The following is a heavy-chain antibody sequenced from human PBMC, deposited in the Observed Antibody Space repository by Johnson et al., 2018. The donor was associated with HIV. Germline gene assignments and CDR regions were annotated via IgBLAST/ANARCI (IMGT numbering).Heavy chain of an antibody. CDR3: ARAPGGSPRAAFDI. CDR2: IKSKTDGGTT. Sequence: VQLVESGGGLVKPGGSLRLSCEASGFTFSNACMSWVRQAPGKGLEWVGRIKSKTDGGTTDYAAPVKGRFTISRDNAKNSLYLQMNSLRAEDTALYYCARAPGGSPRAAFDIWGQGTMVTVSS. D-gene: IGHD2-15*01. J-gene: IGHJ3*02. CDR1: GFTFSNAC. V-gene: IGHV3-15*05.